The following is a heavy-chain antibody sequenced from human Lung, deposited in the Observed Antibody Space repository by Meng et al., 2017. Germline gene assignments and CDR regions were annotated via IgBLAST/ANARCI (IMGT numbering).Heavy chain of an antibody. Sequence: ASVMVSCKSSGYSFINYYMHWVRQAPGKGLEWMGIINHSGGSTSYAQNFQGRVIMTRDTATRTVYMELSSLRSDDTAVYYCARTASVVRTVITEETYYFEYWGQGTLVTGYS. CDR3: ARTASVVRTVITEETYYFEY. V-gene: IGHV1-46*01. CDR1: GYSFINYY. J-gene: IGHJ4*02. D-gene: IGHD3-10*01. CDR2: INHSGGST.